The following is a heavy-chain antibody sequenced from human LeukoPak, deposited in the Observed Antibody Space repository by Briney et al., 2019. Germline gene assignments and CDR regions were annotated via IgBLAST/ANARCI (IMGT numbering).Heavy chain of an antibody. V-gene: IGHV3-30-3*01. D-gene: IGHD5-18*01. CDR3: ARSTPASSYGVDY. J-gene: IGHJ4*02. CDR1: GFTFSSYA. Sequence: GGSLRLSCAASGFTFSSYAMHWVRQAPGKGLEWVTLMSYDGSNKYYTDSVKGRFTISRDNSKDTLYLQMNSLRAEDTAVYYCARSTPASSYGVDYWGQGTLVTVSS. CDR2: MSYDGSNK.